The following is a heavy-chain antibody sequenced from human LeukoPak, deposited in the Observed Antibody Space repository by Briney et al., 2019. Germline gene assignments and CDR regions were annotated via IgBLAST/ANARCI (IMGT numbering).Heavy chain of an antibody. CDR3: ARDLGAAVGGTIPLFDY. CDR2: ISAYNGNT. J-gene: IGHJ4*02. V-gene: IGHV1-18*01. D-gene: IGHD6-13*01. Sequence: GASVKVSCKASGYIFNDFDINWVRQAPGQGLEWMGWISAYNGNTNYAQKLQGRVTMTTDTSTSTAYMELRSLRSDDTAVYYCARDLGAAVGGTIPLFDYWGQGTLVTVSS. CDR1: GYIFNDFD.